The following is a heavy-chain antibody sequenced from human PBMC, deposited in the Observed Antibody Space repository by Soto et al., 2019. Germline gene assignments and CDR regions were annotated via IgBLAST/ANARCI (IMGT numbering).Heavy chain of an antibody. J-gene: IGHJ4*02. CDR1: GGTFSSYT. V-gene: IGHV1-69*02. D-gene: IGHD4-17*01. CDR2: IIPILGIA. CDR3: ARGDYGGNSAFDY. Sequence: QVQLVQSGAEVKKPGSSVKVSCKASGGTFSSYTISWVRQAPGQGLEWMGRIIPILGIANYAQKFQGRVTITADKSTSPAYMELSSLRSEDTAMYYCARGDYGGNSAFDYWGQGTLVTVSS.